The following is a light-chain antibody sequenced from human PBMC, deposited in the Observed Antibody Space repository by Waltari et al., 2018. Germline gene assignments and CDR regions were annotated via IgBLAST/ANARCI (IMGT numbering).Light chain of an antibody. J-gene: IGKJ2*01. CDR1: QSISSW. V-gene: IGKV1-5*03. CDR3: QQYNSYPYT. CDR2: KAS. Sequence: DTQMTQSPSTLSASVGARVTITCRASQSISSWLAWYQQKPGKAPKLLIYKASSLESGVPSRFSGSGSGTEFTLTISSLQPDDFATYSCQQYNSYPYTFGQGTKLEIK.